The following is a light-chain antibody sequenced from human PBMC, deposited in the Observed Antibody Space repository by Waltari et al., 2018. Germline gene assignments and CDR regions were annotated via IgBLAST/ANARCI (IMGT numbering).Light chain of an antibody. CDR2: GAS. Sequence: EIVLTQSPRTLFLSTGEGATLSCRASQSVSRTLAWYQQKPGQAPRRLIYGASSRATGIPDRFSGSGSGTDFSLTISRLEPDDSAVYFCQHYVSLPATFGQGTKVEIK. J-gene: IGKJ1*01. CDR3: QHYVSLPAT. CDR1: QSVSRT. V-gene: IGKV3-20*01.